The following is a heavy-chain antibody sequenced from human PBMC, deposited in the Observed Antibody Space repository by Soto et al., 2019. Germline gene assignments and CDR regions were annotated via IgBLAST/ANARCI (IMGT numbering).Heavy chain of an antibody. CDR1: GDSVSGNSAA. Sequence: SQTLSLTCAISGDSVSGNSAAWNWIRQSPSRGLEWLGRTYYRSKWYNDYAVSVKSRITINPDTSKNQFSLQLNSVTPEDTAVYYCARGHYDSSDVGFDYWGQGTLVTVSS. CDR3: ARGHYDSSDVGFDY. D-gene: IGHD3-22*01. V-gene: IGHV6-1*01. J-gene: IGHJ4*02. CDR2: TYYRSKWYN.